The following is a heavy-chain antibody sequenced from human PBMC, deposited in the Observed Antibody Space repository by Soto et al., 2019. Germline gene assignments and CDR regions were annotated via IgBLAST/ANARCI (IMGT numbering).Heavy chain of an antibody. Sequence: ASETLSLTCTVSGGSISSSSYYWGWIRQPPGKGLEWIGSIYYSGSTYYNPSLKSRVTISVDTSKNQFSLKLSSVTAADTAVYYCARHKADVVVPAAMDYYYYYMDVWGKGTTVTVSS. V-gene: IGHV4-39*01. J-gene: IGHJ6*03. D-gene: IGHD2-2*01. CDR3: ARHKADVVVPAAMDYYYYYMDV. CDR1: GGSISSSSYY. CDR2: IYYSGST.